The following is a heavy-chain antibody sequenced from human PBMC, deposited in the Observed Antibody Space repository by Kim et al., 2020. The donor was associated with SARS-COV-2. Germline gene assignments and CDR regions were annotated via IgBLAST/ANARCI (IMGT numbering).Heavy chain of an antibody. V-gene: IGHV4-59*12. J-gene: IGHJ6*02. CDR1: NNSISNYY. Sequence: TLSLTCTVSNNSISNYYWSWIRQSPGKGLEWIGYFYSSGGSNSNPSLITNYNPSLKNRVTISVDTSNNRFSLRLNSVTAADTAVYYCVKVRGYLPLYFYGVDAWGQGTTVTVSS. D-gene: IGHD6-25*01. CDR2: FYSSGGSNSNPSLIT. CDR3: VKVRGYLPLYFYGVDA.